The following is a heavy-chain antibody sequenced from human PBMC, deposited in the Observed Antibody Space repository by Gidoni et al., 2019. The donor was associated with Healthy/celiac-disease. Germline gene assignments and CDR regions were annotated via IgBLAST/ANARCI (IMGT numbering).Heavy chain of an antibody. V-gene: IGHV4-39*01. D-gene: IGHD2-2*01. J-gene: IGHJ6*02. CDR3: ARHGSCSSTSCYQIGGGYGMDV. Sequence: QLQLQESGPGLVKPSETLSLTCTVSGGSTSSSSYYWGWIRQPPWKGLEWSGSIYYSGSTYYNPSLKSRVTISVDTSKNQFSLKLSSVTAADTAVYYCARHGSCSSTSCYQIGGGYGMDVWGQGTTVTVSS. CDR1: GGSTSSSSYY. CDR2: IYYSGST.